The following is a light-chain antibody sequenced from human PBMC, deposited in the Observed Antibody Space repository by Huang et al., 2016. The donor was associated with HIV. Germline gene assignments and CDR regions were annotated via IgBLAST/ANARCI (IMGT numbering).Light chain of an antibody. V-gene: IGKV3-15*01. CDR2: GAS. J-gene: IGKJ1*01. CDR1: QSVGSN. CDR3: HQYNNWPPWT. Sequence: EIVMTQSPATLSVSPGERATLSCRASQSVGSNLAWYQQKPGQAPRLLFYGASTRATGIPARFSGSESGTEFTLTISSLHSEDFAVYYCHQYNNWPPWTFGQGTKVEIK.